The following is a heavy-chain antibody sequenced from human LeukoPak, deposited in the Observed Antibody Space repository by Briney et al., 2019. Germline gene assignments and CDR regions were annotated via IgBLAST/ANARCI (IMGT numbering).Heavy chain of an antibody. J-gene: IGHJ4*02. V-gene: IGHV4-34*01. D-gene: IGHD3-22*01. CDR3: ARGANYYDSSGYSATFDY. CDR1: GGSFSGYS. Sequence: PSETLSLTCAVCGGSFSGYSWSWIRQPPGKGLEWIVEINHSGSTKNSPSLKSRVTISVDTSKNQFSLKLRSVTAADTAVYYCARGANYYDSSGYSATFDYWGQGTLVTVSS. CDR2: INHSGST.